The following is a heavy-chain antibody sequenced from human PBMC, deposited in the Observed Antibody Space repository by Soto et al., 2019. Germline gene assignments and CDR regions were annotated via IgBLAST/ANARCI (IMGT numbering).Heavy chain of an antibody. Sequence: VESLKISCKGSGYSLTSYWIGWVRQMPGKGLEWMGIIYPGDSDTRYSPSFQGQVTISADKSISTAYLQWSSLKASDTAMYYCARQGYSYGFANDAFDIWGQGTMVTVSS. CDR3: ARQGYSYGFANDAFDI. D-gene: IGHD5-18*01. J-gene: IGHJ3*02. CDR2: IYPGDSDT. V-gene: IGHV5-51*01. CDR1: GYSLTSYW.